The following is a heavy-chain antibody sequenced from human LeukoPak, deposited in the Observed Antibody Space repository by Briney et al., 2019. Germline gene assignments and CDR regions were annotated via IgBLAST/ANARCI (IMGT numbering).Heavy chain of an antibody. J-gene: IGHJ4*02. V-gene: IGHV4-31*03. CDR3: ARSGYYYDSSGYSPLDY. CDR1: GGSISSGGYY. Sequence: SQTLSLTCTVSGGSISSGGYYWSWIRQHPGKGLEWIGYMYYNGSTYYNPSLKSRVTISVDTSKNQFSLKLSSVTAADTAVYYCARSGYYYDSSGYSPLDYWGQGTLVTVSS. CDR2: MYYNGST. D-gene: IGHD3-22*01.